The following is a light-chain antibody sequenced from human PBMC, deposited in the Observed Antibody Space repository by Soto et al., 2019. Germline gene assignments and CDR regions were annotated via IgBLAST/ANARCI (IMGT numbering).Light chain of an antibody. CDR1: QSVANNA. J-gene: IGKJ1*01. CDR2: GAS. Sequence: EILMTQSPATLSVSPGERATLSWGASQSVANNALAWYQQKPRHAPRLLIFGASSRATAIPDRLSGSASGTDFPLSISRLEPEDSAVYYCQQYGDSRTFGQGTKVDIK. V-gene: IGKV3-20*01. CDR3: QQYGDSRT.